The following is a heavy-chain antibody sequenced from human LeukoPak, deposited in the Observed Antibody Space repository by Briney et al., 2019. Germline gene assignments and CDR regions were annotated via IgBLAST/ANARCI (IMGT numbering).Heavy chain of an antibody. CDR1: GGSFSGYY. CDR3: ARAPLDYGSGSYYPWYFDL. Sequence: PSETLSLTCAVYGGSFSGYYWSWIRQPPGKGLEWIGEINHSGSTNYNPSLKSRVTILVDTSKNQFSLKLSSVTAADTAVYYCARAPLDYGSGSYYPWYFDLWGCGTLVTVSS. D-gene: IGHD3-10*01. V-gene: IGHV4-34*01. CDR2: INHSGST. J-gene: IGHJ2*01.